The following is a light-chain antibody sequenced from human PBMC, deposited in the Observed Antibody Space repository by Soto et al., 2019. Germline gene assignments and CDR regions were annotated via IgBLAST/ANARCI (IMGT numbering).Light chain of an antibody. J-gene: IGLJ2*01. Sequence: QSVLTQPPSASGSPGQSVTISCTGTSSDVGGYNYVSWYQQHPGKAPELMIYEVSKRPSGVPDRFSGSKSGNTASLTVSGLQAEDEADYYCSSYAGSNNLVVFGGGTQLTVL. CDR2: EVS. CDR1: SSDVGGYNY. V-gene: IGLV2-8*01. CDR3: SSYAGSNNLVV.